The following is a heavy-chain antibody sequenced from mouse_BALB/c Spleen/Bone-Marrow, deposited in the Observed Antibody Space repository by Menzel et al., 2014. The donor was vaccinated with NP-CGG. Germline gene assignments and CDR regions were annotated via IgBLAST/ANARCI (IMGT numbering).Heavy chain of an antibody. J-gene: IGHJ3*01. CDR2: ISSGGSYT. CDR1: GFAFSSYD. Sequence: EVKLVESGGGLVKPGGSLKLSCAASGFAFSSYDMSWVRQTPEERLEWVATISSGGSYTYYPDSVKGRFTISRDNARNTLYLQMSSLRSEDTALYYCARHPYYGNYPAWFAYWGQGTLVTVSA. V-gene: IGHV5-9*02. CDR3: ARHPYYGNYPAWFAY. D-gene: IGHD2-10*01.